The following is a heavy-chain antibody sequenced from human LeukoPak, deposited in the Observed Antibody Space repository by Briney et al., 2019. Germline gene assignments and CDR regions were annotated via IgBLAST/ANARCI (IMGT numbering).Heavy chain of an antibody. D-gene: IGHD3-10*01. CDR3: ARGDYYGSGSYNY. CDR2: IFTTGST. V-gene: IGHV4-61*02. J-gene: IGHJ4*02. Sequence: SETLSLTCTVSGGSISSGTYYWSWIRQPAGKGLEWIGRIFTTGSTNYNPSLKSRVTISVVTSKNQFSLKLSSVTAADTAVYYCARGDYYGSGSYNYWGQGTLVTVSS. CDR1: GGSISSGTYY.